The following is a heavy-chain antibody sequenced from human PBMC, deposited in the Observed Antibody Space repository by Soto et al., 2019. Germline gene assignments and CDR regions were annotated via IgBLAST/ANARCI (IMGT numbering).Heavy chain of an antibody. CDR2: IYTTGIA. V-gene: IGHV4-4*07. J-gene: IGHJ5*02. CDR3: ARDDYYDSNNWFDP. D-gene: IGHD3-9*01. CDR1: GVSIKTYY. Sequence: SETLSLTCAVSGVSIKTYYWSWIRKPAGKGLEWIVRIYTTGIANHNPSLKSRVTMSVDTSKNQVSMKLTSVTAADAGVYYCARDDYYDSNNWFDPWGQGILVTVSS.